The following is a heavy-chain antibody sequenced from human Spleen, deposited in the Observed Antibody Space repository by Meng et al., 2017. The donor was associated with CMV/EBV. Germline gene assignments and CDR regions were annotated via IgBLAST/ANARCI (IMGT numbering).Heavy chain of an antibody. J-gene: IGHJ4*02. CDR3: ARRGGRGYCSSTSCAYFDY. CDR2: IYYSGRT. Sequence: GSLRLSCTVSGGSISSSSYYWGWIRQPPGKGLEWIGSIYYSGRTSYNPSLKSRVTISVDTSKNQFSLKLSPVTAADTAVYYCARRGGRGYCSSTSCAYFDYWGQGTLVTVSS. CDR1: GGSISSSSYY. D-gene: IGHD2-2*01. V-gene: IGHV4-39*01.